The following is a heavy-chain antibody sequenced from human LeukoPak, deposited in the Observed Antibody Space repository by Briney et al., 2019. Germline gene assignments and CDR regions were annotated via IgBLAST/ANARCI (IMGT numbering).Heavy chain of an antibody. D-gene: IGHD6-13*01. CDR2: IYYSGST. V-gene: IGHV4-59*01. CDR1: GGSISSYY. J-gene: IGHJ4*02. CDR3: ERVGKGIAAAGTS. Sequence: PSETLSLTCTVSGGSISSYYWSWIRQPPGKGLEWIGYIYYSGSTNYNPSLKSRVTISVDTSKNQFSLKLSSVTAADTAVYYCERVGKGIAAAGTSWGKGTLVTVSS.